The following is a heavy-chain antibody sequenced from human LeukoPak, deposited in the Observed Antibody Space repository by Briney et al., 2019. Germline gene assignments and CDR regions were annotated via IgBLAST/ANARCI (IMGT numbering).Heavy chain of an antibody. Sequence: ASVKVSCKASGYTFTSYDINWVRQATGQGLEWMGWMNPNSGNTGYAQKFQGRVTMTRNTSRSTAYMELSSMRSEDTAVYYCARGVRYYGSGSYHYYYYYMDVWGKGTTVTVSS. CDR1: GYTFTSYD. J-gene: IGHJ6*03. CDR2: MNPNSGNT. CDR3: ARGVRYYGSGSYHYYYYYMDV. D-gene: IGHD3-10*01. V-gene: IGHV1-8*01.